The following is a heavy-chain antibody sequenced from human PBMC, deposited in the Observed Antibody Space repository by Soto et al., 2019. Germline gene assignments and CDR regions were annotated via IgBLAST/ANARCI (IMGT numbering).Heavy chain of an antibody. CDR1: GFTFSSYA. CDR2: FNGNGGLT. D-gene: IGHD2-15*01. Sequence: GGSLRLSCATSGFTFSSYAMTWVRQAPGKGLEWVSTFNGNGGLTYYTDSVKGRFTISRDNSKNTLYLQMDSLRAEDTAIYYCAKDNSLHWFDPWGQGTLVTVSS. CDR3: AKDNSLHWFDP. V-gene: IGHV3-23*01. J-gene: IGHJ5*02.